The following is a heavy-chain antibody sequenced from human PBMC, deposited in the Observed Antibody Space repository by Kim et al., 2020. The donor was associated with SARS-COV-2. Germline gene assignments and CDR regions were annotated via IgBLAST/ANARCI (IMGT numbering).Heavy chain of an antibody. Sequence: QKFQGRVTITADKSTSIAYMELSSLTSEDTAVYYCASDRTTSKAMDWLDHWGQGTLVTVSS. J-gene: IGHJ5*01. D-gene: IGHD5-18*01. V-gene: IGHV1-69*04. CDR3: ASDRTTSKAMDWLDH.